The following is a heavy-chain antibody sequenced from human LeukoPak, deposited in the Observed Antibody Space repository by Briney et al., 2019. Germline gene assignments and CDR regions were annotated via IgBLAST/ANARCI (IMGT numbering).Heavy chain of an antibody. D-gene: IGHD3-22*01. V-gene: IGHV1-24*01. CDR1: GYTFTELS. J-gene: IGHJ3*02. CDR3: ATDSNYYDSSGYYHAFDI. CDR2: FDPEDGET. Sequence: ASVKVSCKVSGYTFTELSMHWVRQAPGKGLEWMGGFDPEDGETIYAQKFQGRVTMTEDTSTDTAYMELSSLRSEDTAVYYCATDSNYYDSSGYYHAFDIWGQGTMVTVSS.